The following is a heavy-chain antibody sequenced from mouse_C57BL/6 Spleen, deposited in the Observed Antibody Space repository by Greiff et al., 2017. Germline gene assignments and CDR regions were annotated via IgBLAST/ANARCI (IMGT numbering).Heavy chain of an antibody. Sequence: EVKVEESGPGLVKPSQSLSLTCSVTGYSITSGYYWNWIRQFPGNKLEWMGYISYDGSNNYNPSLKNRISITRDKSKNKFFLKLKSGTNEDTATYYCAREGDSYYFDYWGQGTTLTVSS. J-gene: IGHJ2*01. CDR1: GYSITSGYY. CDR3: AREGDSYYFDY. CDR2: ISYDGSN. V-gene: IGHV3-6*01. D-gene: IGHD3-3*01.